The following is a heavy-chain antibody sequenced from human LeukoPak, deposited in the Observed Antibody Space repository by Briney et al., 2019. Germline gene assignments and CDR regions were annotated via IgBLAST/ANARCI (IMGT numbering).Heavy chain of an antibody. CDR2: LSGIGDNP. Sequence: GGSLRLSCAASGFTVSSNYMSWVRQAPGKGLEWVSDLSGIGDNPNYADTVKGRFTISRDNSKNTLFLQMNSLRVEETAVYYCARSNGGWDYWGQGTLVTVSS. CDR3: ARSNGGWDY. J-gene: IGHJ4*02. D-gene: IGHD2-8*01. CDR1: GFTVSSNY. V-gene: IGHV3-53*01.